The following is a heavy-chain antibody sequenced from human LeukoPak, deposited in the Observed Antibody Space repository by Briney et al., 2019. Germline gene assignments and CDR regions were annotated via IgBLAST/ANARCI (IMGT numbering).Heavy chain of an antibody. CDR2: INHSGST. V-gene: IGHV4-39*07. CDR1: GNSISSGDNY. D-gene: IGHD6-19*01. Sequence: SETLSLTCTVSGNSISSGDNYWSWIRQPPGKGLEWIGEINHSGSTNYNPSLKSRVTISVDTSKNQFSLKLSSVTAADTAVYYCARVYSSGWYAWFDPWGQGTLVTVSS. CDR3: ARVYSSGWYAWFDP. J-gene: IGHJ5*02.